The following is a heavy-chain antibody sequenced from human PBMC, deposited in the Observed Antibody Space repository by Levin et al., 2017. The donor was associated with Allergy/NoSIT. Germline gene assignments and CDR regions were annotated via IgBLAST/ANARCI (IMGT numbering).Heavy chain of an antibody. CDR1: GFTFSDQY. J-gene: IGHJ4*02. V-gene: IGHV3-72*01. CDR2: SRDKANSYTT. Sequence: GGSLRLSCAVSGFTFSDQYMDWVRQAPGKGLEWVARSRDKANSYTTDYAASVKGRFTISRDDSKNSVYLQMNSLKTEDTALYYCARRGHPSGFDCWGQGTLVTVSS. CDR3: ARRGHPSGFDC.